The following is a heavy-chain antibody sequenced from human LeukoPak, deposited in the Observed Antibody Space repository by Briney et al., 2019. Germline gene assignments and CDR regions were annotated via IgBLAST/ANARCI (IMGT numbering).Heavy chain of an antibody. CDR2: INGSGGST. CDR1: ALTFSSRA. V-gene: IGHV3-23*01. Sequence: GGSLRLSFTTSALTFSSRAKNSVRQAPGKGLEWVQVINGSGGSTYYAASGKGRFTISRDNSKNTLYLQMNSLREEDTAVYHCAKGDSTTLLRPYYFDYWGQGTLVNVSS. D-gene: IGHD3-10*01. J-gene: IGHJ4*02. CDR3: AKGDSTTLLRPYYFDY.